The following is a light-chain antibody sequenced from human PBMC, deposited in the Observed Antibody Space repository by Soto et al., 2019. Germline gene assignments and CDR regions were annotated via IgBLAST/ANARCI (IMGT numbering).Light chain of an antibody. CDR2: GNS. CDR3: QSYDSSLSGSV. CDR1: SSNIGAGYD. V-gene: IGLV1-40*01. J-gene: IGLJ2*01. Sequence: QSVLTQPPSVSGAPGPRVTISCTGSSSNIGAGYDVHWYQQLPGTAPKLLIYGNSNRPSGVPDRFSGSKYGTSASLAITGLQAEDEADYYCQSYDSSLSGSVFGGGTKLTVL.